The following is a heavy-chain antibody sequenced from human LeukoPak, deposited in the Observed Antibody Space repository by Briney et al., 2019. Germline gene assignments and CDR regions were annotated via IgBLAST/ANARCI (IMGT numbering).Heavy chain of an antibody. CDR1: GGTFSSYA. CDR3: AREYSNWGANYYYYYMDV. CDR2: IIPIFGTA. D-gene: IGHD4-11*01. Sequence: GSSVKVSCKASGGTFSSYAISWVRQAPGQGLEWMGRIIPIFGTANYAQKSQGRVTITTDESTSTAYMELSSLRSEDTAVYYCAREYSNWGANYYYYYMDVWGKGTTVTVSS. J-gene: IGHJ6*03. V-gene: IGHV1-69*05.